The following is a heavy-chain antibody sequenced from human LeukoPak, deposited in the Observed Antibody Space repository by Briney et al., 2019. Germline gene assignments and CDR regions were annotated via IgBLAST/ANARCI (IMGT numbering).Heavy chain of an antibody. CDR1: GFTFSTYE. CDR3: ARDGYYYDSSGYYYYYYMDV. J-gene: IGHJ6*03. V-gene: IGHV3-48*03. CDR2: ISSSGSTI. D-gene: IGHD3-22*01. Sequence: GGSLRLSCAVSGFTFSTYEMNWVRQAPGKGLEWVSYISSSGSTIYYADSVKGRFTISRDNAKNSLYLQMNSLRAEDTAVYYCARDGYYYDSSGYYYYYYMDVWGKGTTVTVS.